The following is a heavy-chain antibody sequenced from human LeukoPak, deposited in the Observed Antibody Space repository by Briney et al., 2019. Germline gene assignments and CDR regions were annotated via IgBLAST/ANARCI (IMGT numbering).Heavy chain of an antibody. J-gene: IGHJ6*03. CDR2: IYYSGST. V-gene: IGHV4-61*01. CDR3: ARARGIAARPAYYYYMDV. Sequence: PSETLSLTCTVSGGSISTSNYYWSWIRQPPGKGLEWIGYIYYSGSTNYNPSLKSRVTISVDTSKNQFSLKLSSVTAADTAVYYCARARGIAARPAYYYYMDVWGKGTTVTVSS. D-gene: IGHD6-6*01. CDR1: GGSISTSNYY.